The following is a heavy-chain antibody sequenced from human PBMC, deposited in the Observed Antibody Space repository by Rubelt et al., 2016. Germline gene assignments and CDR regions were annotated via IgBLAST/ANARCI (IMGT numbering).Heavy chain of an antibody. CDR3: ARGCGGDCYSDY. J-gene: IGHJ4*02. V-gene: IGHV1-2*02. D-gene: IGHD2-21*02. CDR1: GYTFTGYY. CDR2: INPNGGGT. Sequence: QVQLVQSGAEVKKPGSSVKVSCKASGYTFTGYYMHWVRQAPGQGLEWMGWINPNGGGTNYAQKFQGRVTMTRDTSISTAYMELSRLRSDDTAVYYCARGCGGDCYSDYWGQGTLVTVSS.